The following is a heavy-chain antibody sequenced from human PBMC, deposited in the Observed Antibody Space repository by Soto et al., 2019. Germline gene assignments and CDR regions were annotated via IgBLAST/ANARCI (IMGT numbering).Heavy chain of an antibody. D-gene: IGHD3-22*01. CDR3: VKEGYYYDSSGYYYGWCDP. J-gene: IGHJ5*02. CDR2: ISSNGGST. V-gene: IGHV3-64D*06. CDR1: GVSITSYA. Sequence: LYCCAGGVSITSYAMHHDRQAPGKGLEYVSAISSNGGSTYYADSVKGRFTISRDNSKNTLYLQMSSLRAEDTAVYYCVKEGYYYDSSGYYYGWCDPWGQGTLVTVSS.